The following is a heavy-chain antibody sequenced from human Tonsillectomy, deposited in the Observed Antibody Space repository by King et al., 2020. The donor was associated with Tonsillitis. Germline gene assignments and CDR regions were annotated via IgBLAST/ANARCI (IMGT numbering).Heavy chain of an antibody. CDR2: IFHSGTT. V-gene: IGHV4-31*03. D-gene: IGHD4-23*01. CDR1: GGPITFGGYY. CDR3: ARQGNSWPDDAFDI. J-gene: IGHJ3*02. Sequence: VQLQESGPGLVKPSQTLSLICSVSGGPITFGGYYWTWIRQHPGKGLEWIGYIFHSGTTSYNPSLKSRAVISVDTSKNQFSLNLTSVTGADTASYYCARQGNSWPDDAFDIWGQGTKVTVSS.